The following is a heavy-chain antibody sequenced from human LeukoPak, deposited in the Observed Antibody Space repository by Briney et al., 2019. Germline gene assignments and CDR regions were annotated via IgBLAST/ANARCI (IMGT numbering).Heavy chain of an antibody. CDR1: GFTFSTYS. D-gene: IGHD3-16*01. J-gene: IGHJ6*02. V-gene: IGHV3-48*02. CDR2: ISSSSSTI. CDR3: ARDLGDYDLYGMDV. Sequence: GGSLRLSCAVSGFTFSTYSMNWVRQAPGKGLEWVSYISSSSSTIYYADSVKGRFTISRDNAKNSLYLQMNSLRDEDTAVYYCARDLGDYDLYGMDVWGQGTTVTASS.